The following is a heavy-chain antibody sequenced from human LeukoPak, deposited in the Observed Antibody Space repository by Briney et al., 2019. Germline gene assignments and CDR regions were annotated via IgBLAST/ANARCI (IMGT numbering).Heavy chain of an antibody. J-gene: IGHJ4*02. CDR2: IYHSGST. V-gene: IGHV4-38-2*02. CDR1: GYSISSGYY. Sequence: PSETPSLTCTVSGYSISSGYYWGWIRQPPGKGLEWIGSIYHSGSTYYNPSLKSRVTISVDTSKNQFSLKLSSVTAADTAVYYCARRGRRMVYDYWGQGTLVTVSS. CDR3: ARRGRRMVYDY. D-gene: IGHD2-8*01.